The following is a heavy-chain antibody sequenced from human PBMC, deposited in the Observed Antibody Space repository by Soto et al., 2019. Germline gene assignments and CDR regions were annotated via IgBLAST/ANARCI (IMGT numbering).Heavy chain of an antibody. V-gene: IGHV4-34*01. CDR1: RGSRTNHN. CDR2: INHSGIT. CDR3: ARGKPSGYRFGPRNFFYYGMDV. J-gene: IGHJ6*01. Sequence: SDTLSLTSGDFRGSRTNHNGTWIRQTPGKGLEWIGEINHSGITDYNPSLKSRVTFSLDTSKNQFSLKVTALTAADTAVYYCARGKPSGYRFGPRNFFYYGMDVWGPGTTVTVSS. D-gene: IGHD5-18*01.